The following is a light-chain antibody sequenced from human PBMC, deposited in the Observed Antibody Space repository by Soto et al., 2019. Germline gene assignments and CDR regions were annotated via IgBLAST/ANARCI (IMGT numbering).Light chain of an antibody. CDR3: QQYGSSGT. V-gene: IGKV3-20*01. CDR2: GAS. Sequence: EIVLTQSPGTLSLSPGERATLSRRASESVRSSYLAWYQQKPGQAPRLLIYGASTRATGIPDRFSGSGSGTDFTLTISRLEPEDFAVYYCQQYGSSGTFGQGTKVDIK. CDR1: ESVRSSY. J-gene: IGKJ1*01.